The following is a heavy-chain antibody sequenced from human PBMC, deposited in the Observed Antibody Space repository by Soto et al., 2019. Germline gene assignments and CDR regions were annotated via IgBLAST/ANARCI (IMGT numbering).Heavy chain of an antibody. Sequence: ASVKVSCKASGYTFTSYAMHWVLQAPGQRLEWMGWINAGNGNTKYSQKFQGRVTITRDTSASTAYMELSSLRSEDTAVYYCARAREIYYVSGKRPTVYYYYGMDVWGQGTTVTVSS. V-gene: IGHV1-3*01. D-gene: IGHD3-10*01. CDR3: ARAREIYYVSGKRPTVYYYYGMDV. J-gene: IGHJ6*02. CDR1: GYTFTSYA. CDR2: INAGNGNT.